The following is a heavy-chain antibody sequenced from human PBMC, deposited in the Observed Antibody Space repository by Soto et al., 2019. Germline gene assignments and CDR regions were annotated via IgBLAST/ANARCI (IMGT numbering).Heavy chain of an antibody. V-gene: IGHV1-8*01. CDR1: GYTFTSYD. CDR2: MNPNSGNT. J-gene: IGHJ4*02. CDR3: ARDLGSGYDPGDY. Sequence: GASVKVSCKASGYTFTSYDINWVRQATGQGPEWMGWMNPNSGNTGYAQRFHGRVTITADKSTSTVYMELYSLKSEDTAVYYCARDLGSGYDPGDYWGQGTLVTVSS. D-gene: IGHD5-12*01.